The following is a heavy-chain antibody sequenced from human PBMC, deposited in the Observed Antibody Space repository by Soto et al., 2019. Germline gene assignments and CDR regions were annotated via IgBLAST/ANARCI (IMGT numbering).Heavy chain of an antibody. J-gene: IGHJ5*02. CDR3: ACQRPFREENWFDP. Sequence: SETLSLTCTVSGGSISSYYWSWIRQPPGKGLEWIGYIYYSGSTNYNPSLKSRVTISVDTSKNQFSLKLSSVTAADTAVYYCACQRPFREENWFDPWGKGTLVTVSS. V-gene: IGHV4-59*08. CDR1: GGSISSYY. CDR2: IYYSGST.